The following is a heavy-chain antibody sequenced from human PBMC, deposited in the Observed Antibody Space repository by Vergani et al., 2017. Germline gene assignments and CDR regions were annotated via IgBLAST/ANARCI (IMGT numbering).Heavy chain of an antibody. CDR3: AGWTVKGYDSSGYFFPCYFDY. Sequence: QVQLVESGGGVVQPGRSLRLSCAASGFTFSSYAMHWVRQAPGKGLEWVAVISYDGSNKYYADSVKGRFTISRDNSKNTLYLQMNSLRAEDTAVYYCAGWTVKGYDSSGYFFPCYFDYWGQGTLVTVSS. CDR1: GFTFSSYA. D-gene: IGHD3-22*01. V-gene: IGHV3-30-3*01. CDR2: ISYDGSNK. J-gene: IGHJ4*02.